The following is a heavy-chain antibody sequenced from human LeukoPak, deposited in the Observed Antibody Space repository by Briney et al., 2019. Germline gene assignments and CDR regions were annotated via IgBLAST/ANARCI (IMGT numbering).Heavy chain of an antibody. CDR3: ASHGGNSVGWFDP. J-gene: IGHJ5*02. V-gene: IGHV4-34*01. CDR2: INHSGST. D-gene: IGHD4-23*01. Sequence: SETLSLTCAVYGGSFSGYYWSWIRQPPGKGLEWSGEINHSGSTNYNPSLKSRVTISVDTSKNQFSLKLSSVTAADTAVYYCASHGGNSVGWFDPWGQETLVTVSS. CDR1: GGSFSGYY.